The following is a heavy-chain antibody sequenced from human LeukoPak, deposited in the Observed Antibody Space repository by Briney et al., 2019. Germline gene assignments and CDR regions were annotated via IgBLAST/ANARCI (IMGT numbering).Heavy chain of an antibody. CDR3: ARSCSSSWYAIDYMDV. Sequence: SDTLSLTCAVSGYSISSSNWWGWIRQPPGKGLEWIGYIYYSGSIYYNPSLKSRVTMSVDTSKNQFSLKLSSVTAVDTAVYYCARSCSSSWYAIDYMDVWGKGTTVTVSS. J-gene: IGHJ6*03. CDR2: IYYSGSI. CDR1: GYSISSSNW. V-gene: IGHV4-28*05. D-gene: IGHD6-13*01.